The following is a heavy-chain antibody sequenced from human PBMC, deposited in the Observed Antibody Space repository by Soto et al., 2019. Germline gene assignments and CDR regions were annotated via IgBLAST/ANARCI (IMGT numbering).Heavy chain of an antibody. CDR2: ISWDGGST. V-gene: IGHV3-43*01. D-gene: IGHD5-18*01. CDR1: GFTFDDYT. Sequence: GGSLRLSCAASGFTFDDYTMHWVRQAPGKGLEWGSLISWDGGSTYYADSVKGRFTISRDNSKNSLYLQMNSLRTEDTALYYCAKDVHSCGYHAYYYYYGMDVWGQGTTVTVSS. CDR3: AKDVHSCGYHAYYYYYGMDV. J-gene: IGHJ6*02.